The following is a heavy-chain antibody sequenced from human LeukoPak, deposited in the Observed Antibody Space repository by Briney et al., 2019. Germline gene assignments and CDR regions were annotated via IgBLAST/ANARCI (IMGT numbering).Heavy chain of an antibody. V-gene: IGHV4-61*01. Sequence: SETLSLTCTVSGGSVSSGSYYWSWIRQPPGKGLEWIGYIYDSGSTNYNPSLKSRVTISVDTSNNQFSLKLSSVTAADTAVYYCARDPSGYFNYWGQGTLVTVS. CDR2: IYDSGST. J-gene: IGHJ4*02. CDR1: GGSVSSGSYY. CDR3: ARDPSGYFNY. D-gene: IGHD3-22*01.